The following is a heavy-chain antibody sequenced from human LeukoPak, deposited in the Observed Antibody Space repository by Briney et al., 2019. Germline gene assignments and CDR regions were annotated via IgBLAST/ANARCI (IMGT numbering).Heavy chain of an antibody. CDR3: TRAGYSYGFFFDY. J-gene: IGHJ4*02. V-gene: IGHV3-49*04. CDR2: IRSKAYGGTT. D-gene: IGHD5-18*01. CDR1: GFTFGDYA. Sequence: GGSLRLSCTASGFTFGDYAMSWVRQAPGKGLGWVGFIRSKAYGGTTEYAASVKGRFTISRDDSKSIAYLQMNSLKTEDTAVYYCTRAGYSYGFFFDYWGQGTLVTVSS.